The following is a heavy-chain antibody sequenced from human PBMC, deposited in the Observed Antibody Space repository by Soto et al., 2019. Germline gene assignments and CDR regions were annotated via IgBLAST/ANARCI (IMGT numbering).Heavy chain of an antibody. D-gene: IGHD4-4*01. Sequence: ASVKVSCKASGYTFTSYDINWVRQATGQGLEWMGWMNPNSGNTGYAQKFQGRVTMTRNTSISTAYMELSSLRSEDTAVYYCARDPRSSCNYFFSDYYYYYMDVRAKRTTVTVSS. CDR2: MNPNSGNT. CDR1: GYTFTSYD. V-gene: IGHV1-8*01. CDR3: ARDPRSSCNYFFSDYYYYYMDV. J-gene: IGHJ6*03.